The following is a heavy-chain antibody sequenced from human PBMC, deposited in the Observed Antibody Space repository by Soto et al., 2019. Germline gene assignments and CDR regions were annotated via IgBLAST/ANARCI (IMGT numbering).Heavy chain of an antibody. D-gene: IGHD4-17*01. CDR1: GFTFSSYG. V-gene: IGHV3-33*01. Sequence: QPGGSLRLSCAASGFTFSSYGMHWVRQAPGKGLEWVAVIWYDGSNKYYADSVKGRFTISRDNSKNTLYLQMNSLRAEDTAVYYCAIDSTVTTAEYFQHWGQGTLVPVSS. J-gene: IGHJ1*01. CDR2: IWYDGSNK. CDR3: AIDSTVTTAEYFQH.